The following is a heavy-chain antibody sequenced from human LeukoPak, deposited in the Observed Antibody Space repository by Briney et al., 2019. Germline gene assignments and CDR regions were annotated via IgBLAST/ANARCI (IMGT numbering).Heavy chain of an antibody. CDR1: RFTYDDYA. J-gene: IGHJ6*02. V-gene: IGHV3-9*01. Sequence: GISLRLSCAASRFTYDDYAMHWVRQARGKGLEWDSCIRWNSGSIGYADSVKGRFTISRDNAKDSLYLQMNSLSAEDTALYYCAKDVGGYDSTYYYYGMDVWGQGTTVTVSS. CDR3: AKDVGGYDSTYYYYGMDV. D-gene: IGHD5-12*01. CDR2: IRWNSGSI.